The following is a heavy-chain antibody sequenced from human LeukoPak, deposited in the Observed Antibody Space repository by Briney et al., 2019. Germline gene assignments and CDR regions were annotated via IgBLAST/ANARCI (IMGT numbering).Heavy chain of an antibody. CDR2: ISGSGGST. D-gene: IGHD3-10*01. J-gene: IGHJ4*02. Sequence: GGSLRLSYAASGFTFSSYAMSWVRQAPGKGLEWVSAISGSGGSTYYADSVKGRFTISRDNSKNTLYLQMNSLRAEDTAVYYCAKYGSITMVRGVKDYWGQGTLVTVSS. V-gene: IGHV3-23*01. CDR3: AKYGSITMVRGVKDY. CDR1: GFTFSSYA.